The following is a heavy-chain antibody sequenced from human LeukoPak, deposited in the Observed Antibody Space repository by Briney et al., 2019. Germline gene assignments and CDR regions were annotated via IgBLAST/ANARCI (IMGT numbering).Heavy chain of an antibody. V-gene: IGHV1-8*03. J-gene: IGHJ3*02. CDR2: INPNNGIL. Sequence: ASVKVSCKASGYTFTSYGISWVRQAPGQGLEWMGWINPNNGILGYAQKFQGRVTITRNTPISTAYMELSSLTSEDTAVYYCARSDHNSWNAFDIWGQGTMVTVSS. CDR1: GYTFTSYG. CDR3: ARSDHNSWNAFDI. D-gene: IGHD1-26*01.